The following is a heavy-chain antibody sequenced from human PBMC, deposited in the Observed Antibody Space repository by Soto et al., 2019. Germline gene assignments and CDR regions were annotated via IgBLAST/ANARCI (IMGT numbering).Heavy chain of an antibody. CDR1: GGSISSGGYY. CDR2: IYYSGST. D-gene: IGHD3-10*01. V-gene: IGHV4-31*03. J-gene: IGHJ5*02. Sequence: QVQLQESGPGLVKPSQTLSLTCTVSGGSISSGGYYWSWIRQHPGKGLEWIGYIYYSGSTYYNPPLKSRVTIAVDTSKNQFSLKLSSVTAADTAVYYCARTSNYYGSGSYWIGFDPWGQGTLVTVSS. CDR3: ARTSNYYGSGSYWIGFDP.